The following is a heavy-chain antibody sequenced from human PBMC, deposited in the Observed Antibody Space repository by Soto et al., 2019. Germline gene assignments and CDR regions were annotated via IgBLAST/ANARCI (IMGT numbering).Heavy chain of an antibody. D-gene: IGHD2-15*01. CDR2: ISYDGSNK. V-gene: IGHV3-30*18. J-gene: IGHJ6*02. Sequence: GGSLRLSCAASGFTFTSYAMHWVRQAPGKGLEWVAVISYDGSNKYYADSVKGPFTISRDNSKNTPDLQMNSLRAEDTAVYYCAKVLGVVESYYYGMDVWGQGTRVTGSS. CDR3: AKVLGVVESYYYGMDV. CDR1: GFTFTSYA.